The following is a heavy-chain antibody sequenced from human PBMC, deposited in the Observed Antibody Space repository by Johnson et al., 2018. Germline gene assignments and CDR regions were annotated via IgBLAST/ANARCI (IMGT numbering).Heavy chain of an antibody. V-gene: IGHV3-53*01. CDR2: IYSGGST. CDR1: GFTVSSNY. CDR3: ARDGAYCGGDCYSPEYFQH. Sequence: VQLVESGGGLIQPGGSLRLSCAASGFTVSSNYMSWVRQAPGKGLEWVSVIYSGGSTYYADSVKGRFTISRDNSKNTLYLQMNSLRDEDTAVYYCARDGAYCGGDCYSPEYFQHWGQGTLVTVSS. D-gene: IGHD2-21*02. J-gene: IGHJ1*01.